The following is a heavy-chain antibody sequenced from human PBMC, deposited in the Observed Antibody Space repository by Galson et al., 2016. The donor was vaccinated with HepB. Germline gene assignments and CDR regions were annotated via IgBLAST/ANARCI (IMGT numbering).Heavy chain of an antibody. CDR2: FNYGGST. J-gene: IGHJ4*02. Sequence: SETLSLTCNVSGGSIRSTSYYWDWIRQPPGKGLEWIGSFNYGGSTFYNPSLKSRLTISVDTSKDQFSMKLTSVTAADTALYYCARRLRLGLDLPATETRDFWGQGTLASVSS. V-gene: IGHV4-39*01. D-gene: IGHD2-21*02. CDR3: ARRLRLGLDLPATETRDF. CDR1: GGSIRSTSYY.